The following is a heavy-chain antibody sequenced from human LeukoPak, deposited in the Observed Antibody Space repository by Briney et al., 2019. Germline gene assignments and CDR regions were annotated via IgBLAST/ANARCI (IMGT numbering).Heavy chain of an antibody. CDR1: GFTFSSYW. CDR3: ARVADDYFDY. D-gene: IGHD6-19*01. Sequence: GGSLRLSCAASGFTFSSYWMSWFRQAPGKGLEWVANINQTGSEKYFVDSVKGRFTISRDNAKNSLYLQMNSLRAEDTAVYYCARVADDYFDYWGQGTLVTVSS. CDR2: INQTGSEK. J-gene: IGHJ4*02. V-gene: IGHV3-7*01.